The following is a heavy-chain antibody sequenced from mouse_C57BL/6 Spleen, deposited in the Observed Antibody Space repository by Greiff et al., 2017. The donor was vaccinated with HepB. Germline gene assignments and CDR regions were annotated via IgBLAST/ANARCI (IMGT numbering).Heavy chain of an antibody. Sequence: VKLMESGAELARPGASVKLSCKASGYTFTSYGISWVKQRTGQGLEWIGEIYPRSGNTYYNEKFKGKATLTADKSSSTAYMELRSLTSEDSAVYFCARGEEYYFDYWGQGTTLTVSS. CDR2: IYPRSGNT. CDR3: ARGEEYYFDY. CDR1: GYTFTSYG. J-gene: IGHJ2*01. V-gene: IGHV1-81*01.